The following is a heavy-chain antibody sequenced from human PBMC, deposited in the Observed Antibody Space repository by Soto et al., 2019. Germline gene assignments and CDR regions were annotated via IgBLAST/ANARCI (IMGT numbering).Heavy chain of an antibody. V-gene: IGHV4-39*01. CDR3: ASIAAAGTGDAFDI. D-gene: IGHD6-13*01. J-gene: IGHJ3*02. CDR1: ISSSSYY. Sequence: ISSSSYYWGWIRQPPGKGLEWIGSIYYSGSTYYNPSLKSRVTISVDTSKNQFSLKLSSVTAADTAVYYCASIAAAGTGDAFDIWGQGTMVTVSS. CDR2: IYYSGST.